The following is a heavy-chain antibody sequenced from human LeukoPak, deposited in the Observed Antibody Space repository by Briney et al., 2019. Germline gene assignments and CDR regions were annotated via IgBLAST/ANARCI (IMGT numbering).Heavy chain of an antibody. V-gene: IGHV4-59*01. CDR2: IYYSGST. CDR1: GGSISNYY. D-gene: IGHD3-10*01. Sequence: PSETLSLTCTVSGGSISNYYWSWIRQPPGKGLEWIGYIYYSGSTNYNPSLKSRVTISVDTSKNQFSLKLSSVTATDTAVYYCARWSFRRADWFQPLGEG. CDR3: ARWSFRRADWFQP. J-gene: IGHJ5*02.